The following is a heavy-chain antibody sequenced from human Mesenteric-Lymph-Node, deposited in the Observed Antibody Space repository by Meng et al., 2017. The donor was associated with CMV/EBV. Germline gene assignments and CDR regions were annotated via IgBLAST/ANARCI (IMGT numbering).Heavy chain of an antibody. Sequence: QVQLVQAGSEVKKPWASVKVSCKASGYIFTKFAINWVRQAPGQGLEWIGWINTNPGNPTYAPGFTGRFVLSLDTSVSTAFLQISSLQAEDTAVYYCARKVSDHPFDYWGQGTLVTVSS. CDR2: INTNPGNP. J-gene: IGHJ4*02. V-gene: IGHV7-4-1*02. CDR3: ARKVSDHPFDY. D-gene: IGHD1-14*01. CDR1: GYIFTKFA.